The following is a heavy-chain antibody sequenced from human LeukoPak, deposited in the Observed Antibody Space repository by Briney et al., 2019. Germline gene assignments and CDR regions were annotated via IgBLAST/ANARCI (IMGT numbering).Heavy chain of an antibody. CDR3: ARLSSIAARPAFDY. CDR2: FYPSGTT. V-gene: IGHV4-30-2*03. Sequence: SQTLSLTCTVFGGSINSGGYYWSWIRQPPGKGLEWIGYFYPSGTTYFNPSLKSRVTISVDTSKNQFSLKLSSVTAADTAVYYCARLSSIAARPAFDYWGQGTLVTVSS. CDR1: GGSINSGGYY. J-gene: IGHJ4*02. D-gene: IGHD6-6*01.